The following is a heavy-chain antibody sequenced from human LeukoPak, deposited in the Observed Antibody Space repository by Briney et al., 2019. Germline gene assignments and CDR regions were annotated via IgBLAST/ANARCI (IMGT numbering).Heavy chain of an antibody. V-gene: IGHV3-23*01. CDR3: AKDRAAAVVFDY. D-gene: IGHD6-13*01. J-gene: IGHJ4*02. CDR2: ISGSGGST. CDR1: GLTFSRYA. Sequence: GGSLRLSCAVSGLTFSRYAMSWVRQAPGKGLEWVSAISGSGGSTYYADSVKGRFTISRDNSKNTLYLQMNSPRAEDTAVYYCAKDRAAAVVFDYWGQGTLVTVSS.